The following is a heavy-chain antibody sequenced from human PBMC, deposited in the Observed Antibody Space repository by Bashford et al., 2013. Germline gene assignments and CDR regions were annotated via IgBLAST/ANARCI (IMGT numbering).Heavy chain of an antibody. J-gene: IGHJ6*02. V-gene: IGHV5-51*01. Sequence: WVRQMPGKGLEWMGLIYPGDSQTTYSPSFQGQVTISADKSISTAYLQWSSLKASDTAMYYCARSRAPIFGMVDYGLDVWGQGTTVTVSS. D-gene: IGHD3-3*01. CDR3: ARSRAPIFGMVDYGLDV. CDR2: IYPGDSQT.